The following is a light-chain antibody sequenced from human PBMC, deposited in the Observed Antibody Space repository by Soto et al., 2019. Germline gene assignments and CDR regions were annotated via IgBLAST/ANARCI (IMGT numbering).Light chain of an antibody. Sequence: QSALTQPASVSGSPGQSITISCTGTSSDVGSYNYVSWYQEHPGKAPKLIIYDVTNRPAGVSNRFSSSKSGNTASLTISGLQADDEADYYCSSQTTSNTLVFGSGTKLTVL. CDR2: DVT. CDR3: SSQTTSNTLV. V-gene: IGLV2-14*03. CDR1: SSDVGSYNY. J-gene: IGLJ1*01.